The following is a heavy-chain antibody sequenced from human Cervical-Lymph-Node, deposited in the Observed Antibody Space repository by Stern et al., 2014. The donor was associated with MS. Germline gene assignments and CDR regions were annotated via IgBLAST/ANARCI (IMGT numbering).Heavy chain of an antibody. D-gene: IGHD4-23*01. J-gene: IGHJ4*02. CDR2: ISSTCNHK. Sequence: VQLVESGGGLVKPGRSLRLSCAASGLTFSDYYLSWIRPAPGKRLEWISSISSTCNHKYYPDSLRGRLTISRDDAKSSVYLQIDSLGAADTAVYYCATSLGTYGGNPFDDWGQGTLVTVSS. V-gene: IGHV3-11*01. CDR1: GLTFSDYY. CDR3: ATSLGTYGGNPFDD.